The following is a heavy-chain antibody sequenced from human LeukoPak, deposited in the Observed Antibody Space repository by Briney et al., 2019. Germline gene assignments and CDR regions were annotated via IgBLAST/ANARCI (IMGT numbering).Heavy chain of an antibody. CDR2: INHSGST. Sequence: PSETLSLTCAVYGGSFSGYYWSWIRQPPGKGLEWIGEINHSGSTNYNPSLKSRVTISVDTSKNQFSLKLSSVTAADTAVYYCARYSSGWYSGNWFDPWAREPWSPSPQ. D-gene: IGHD6-19*01. J-gene: IGHJ5*02. CDR1: GGSFSGYY. V-gene: IGHV4-34*01. CDR3: ARYSSGWYSGNWFDP.